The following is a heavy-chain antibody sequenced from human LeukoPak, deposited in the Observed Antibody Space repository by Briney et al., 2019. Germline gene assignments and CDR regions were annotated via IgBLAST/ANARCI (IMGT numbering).Heavy chain of an antibody. V-gene: IGHV3-30*03. J-gene: IGHJ4*02. Sequence: PGRSLRLSCAASGFAFRTFGMHWVRQAPGKGLEWVAVISYDESKQYYAGSVKGRFTISIDNSKKTLYLQRNSLRADDRACFYLSRDYESYCTSGTSHSPPAYWGQETPDTLSS. D-gene: IGHD2-8*01. CDR2: ISYDESKQ. CDR1: GFAFRTFG. CDR3: SRDYESYCTSGTSHSPPAY.